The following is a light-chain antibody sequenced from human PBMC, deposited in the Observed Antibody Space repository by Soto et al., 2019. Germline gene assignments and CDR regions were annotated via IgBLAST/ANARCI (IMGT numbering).Light chain of an antibody. CDR3: QQTYTTPFT. CDR2: AVS. J-gene: IGKJ4*01. V-gene: IGKV1-39*01. CDR1: RSISNY. Sequence: DIQMTQFPSSLSASVGDRVTITCRATRSISNYLNWYRQRPGEAPKLLMFAVSSLQGGVPSTFSGSGSGTDFTLTISSLQPEDFATYYCQQTYTTPFTFGGGTRVEIK.